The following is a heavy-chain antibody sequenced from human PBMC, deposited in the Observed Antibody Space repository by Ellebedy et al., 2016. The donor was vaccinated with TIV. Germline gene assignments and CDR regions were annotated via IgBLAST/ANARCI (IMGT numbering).Heavy chain of an antibody. J-gene: IGHJ4*02. CDR1: GYSFTTSW. V-gene: IGHV5-51*01. D-gene: IGHD2-15*01. CDR2: IYPGDSGT. Sequence: GESLKISCKGSGYSFTTSWIGWVRQMPGKGLEWMGIIYPGDSGTRYSPSFQGQVTISADKSISTAYLQWGSLKASDTAMYYCARHRRYCTGGSCYSNYFDYWGQGTLVTVSS. CDR3: ARHRRYCTGGSCYSNYFDY.